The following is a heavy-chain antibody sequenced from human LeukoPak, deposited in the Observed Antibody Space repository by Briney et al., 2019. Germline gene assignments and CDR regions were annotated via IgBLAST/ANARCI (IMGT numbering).Heavy chain of an antibody. D-gene: IGHD6-13*01. CDR2: IYYSGST. Sequence: SETLSLTCTVSGGSISSYYWSWIRQPPGKGLEWIGYIYYSGSTNYNPSLKSRVTISVDTSKNQFSLKLSSVTAADTAVYYCARGGYSSSWLTPRYYYYGMDVWGQGTTVTVSS. CDR1: GGSISSYY. J-gene: IGHJ6*02. CDR3: ARGGYSSSWLTPRYYYYGMDV. V-gene: IGHV4-59*01.